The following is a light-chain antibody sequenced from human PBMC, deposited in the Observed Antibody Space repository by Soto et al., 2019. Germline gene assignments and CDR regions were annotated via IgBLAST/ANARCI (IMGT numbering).Light chain of an antibody. J-gene: IGKJ2*01. CDR3: QQSYSTPPYT. CDR2: AAS. Sequence: DIQMTQSPSSLSASVGDRVTITCRASQSISNDLYWYQQKPGKAPKLLIYAASSLQGGVPSRFSGSGSGTDFNLTISSLQPEDFATYDCQQSYSTPPYTFGQGTRLEIK. V-gene: IGKV1-39*01. CDR1: QSISND.